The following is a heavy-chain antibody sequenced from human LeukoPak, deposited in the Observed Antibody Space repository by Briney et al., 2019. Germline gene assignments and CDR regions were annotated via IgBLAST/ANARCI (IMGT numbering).Heavy chain of an antibody. CDR2: ISGYNGNT. J-gene: IGHJ6*03. CDR1: GYTFISYG. Sequence: ASVKVSCKASGYTFISYGTSWVRQAPGQGLEWLGWISGYNGNTNYAQKFQGRVTMTTDTSTSTAYMELRSLRSDDTAVYYCARDLASRYSIMRVGYMDVWGKGTTVTVSS. D-gene: IGHD2-2*02. V-gene: IGHV1-18*01. CDR3: ARDLASRYSIMRVGYMDV.